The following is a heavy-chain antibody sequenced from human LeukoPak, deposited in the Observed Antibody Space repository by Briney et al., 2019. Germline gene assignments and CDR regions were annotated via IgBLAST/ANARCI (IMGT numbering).Heavy chain of an antibody. CDR2: MKSNNGHT. J-gene: IGHJ4*02. CDR3: ARGPPNWGMVGY. CDR1: GYTFISYT. V-gene: IGHV1-8*02. Sequence: ASVKVSCKASGYTFISYTLHWVRQATGQGLEWMGWMKSNNGHTGYAQKFQGRVTMTRDTSISTAYMELSSLTFEDTAVYYCARGPPNWGMVGYWGQGTLVTVSS. D-gene: IGHD7-27*01.